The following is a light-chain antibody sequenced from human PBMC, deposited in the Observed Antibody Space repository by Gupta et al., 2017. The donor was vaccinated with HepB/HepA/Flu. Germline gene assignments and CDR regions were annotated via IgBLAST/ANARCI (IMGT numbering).Light chain of an antibody. CDR3: QQYGSSPSVT. Sequence: EIVLTQSPVTLALSPGERATLSCRASQSVSSSYLAGYQQKPGQAPRLLIYGASSRATGLPDRFIGSRSGTDFTLTISRLVHEDFAVYYCQQYGSSPSVTFGQGTQLEIK. J-gene: IGKJ5*01. CDR2: GAS. V-gene: IGKV3-20*01. CDR1: QSVSSSY.